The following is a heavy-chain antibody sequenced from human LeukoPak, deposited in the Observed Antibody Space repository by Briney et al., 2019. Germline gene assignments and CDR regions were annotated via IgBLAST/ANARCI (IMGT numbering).Heavy chain of an antibody. V-gene: IGHV5-10-1*01. CDR2: IDPSDSYT. J-gene: IGHJ4*02. CDR1: GYSLVSFW. D-gene: IGHD3-10*01. Sequence: GEPRKISCKASGYSLVSFWISWARQMPGKGLEYMGRIDPSDSYTNFSPSFQGHVTISADKSISTAYLQWRSLKASDTAMYYCARSVSYGSGSYSFYWGRGSHVTVS. CDR3: ARSVSYGSGSYSFY.